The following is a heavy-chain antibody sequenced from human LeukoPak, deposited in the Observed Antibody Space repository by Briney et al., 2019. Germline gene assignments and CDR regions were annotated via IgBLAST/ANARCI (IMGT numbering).Heavy chain of an antibody. V-gene: IGHV3-53*01. J-gene: IGHJ3*02. CDR1: GFTVSSNY. D-gene: IGHD1-1*01. CDR3: ARGLRFERHAFDI. Sequence: GGSLRLSCAASGFTVSSNYMSWVRQAPGKGLEWVSVIYSGGSTYYADSVKGRFTISRDNSKNTLYLQMNSLRAEDTAVYYCARGLRFERHAFDIWGQGTMVTVSS. CDR2: IYSGGST.